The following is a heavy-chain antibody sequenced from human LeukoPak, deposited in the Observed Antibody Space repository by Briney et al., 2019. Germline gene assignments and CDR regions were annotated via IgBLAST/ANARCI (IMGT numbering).Heavy chain of an antibody. D-gene: IGHD2-2*02. CDR3: GRQGYTASHYFLDF. CDR1: SGSINSYF. V-gene: IGHV4-4*07. Sequence: SSETLSLTCTVSSGSINSYFWGWVRQPPGKGLEWMGRIYTTGATHYNPSLKSRLTMSIDTSTNQFSLKLTSMTAADTAVYYCGRQGYTASHYFLDFWSQGTLVAVSS. J-gene: IGHJ4*02. CDR2: IYTTGAT.